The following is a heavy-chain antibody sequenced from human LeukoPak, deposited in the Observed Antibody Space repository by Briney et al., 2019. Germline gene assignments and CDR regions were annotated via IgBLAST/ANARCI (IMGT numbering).Heavy chain of an antibody. CDR3: ARDRRYSYGYVVDY. Sequence: SDTLSLTCTVSGDSVSSGSYYWSWIRQPPAKGLERIGYIYYNGNTNYNPPLKSQDTISVDTSKNRFSLKLSSVTAADTAAYYCARDRRYSYGYVVDYWGQGTLVTVSS. V-gene: IGHV4-61*01. CDR2: IYYNGNT. D-gene: IGHD5-18*01. J-gene: IGHJ4*02. CDR1: GDSVSSGSYY.